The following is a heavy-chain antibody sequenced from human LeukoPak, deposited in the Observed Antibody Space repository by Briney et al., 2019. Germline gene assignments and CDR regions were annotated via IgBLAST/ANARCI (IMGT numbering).Heavy chain of an antibody. D-gene: IGHD6-13*01. Sequence: SGPTLANPTQTLTLTCTFSGFSLSTSGVGVGWIRQPPGKALEWLALIYWNDDKRYSPSLKSRLTITKDTSKNQVVLTMTNMDPVDTATYYCALNSSWYAVYAFDIWGQGTMVTVSS. J-gene: IGHJ3*02. V-gene: IGHV2-5*01. CDR3: ALNSSWYAVYAFDI. CDR1: GFSLSTSGVG. CDR2: IYWNDDK.